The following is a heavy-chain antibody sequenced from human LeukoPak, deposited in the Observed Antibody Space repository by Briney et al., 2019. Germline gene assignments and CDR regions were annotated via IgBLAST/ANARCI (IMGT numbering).Heavy chain of an antibody. Sequence: QSGRSLRLSCAASGFTFDDYAMHWVRQAPGKGLEWVAVISYDGSNKYYADSVKGRFTISRDNSKNTLYLQMNSLRAEDTAVYYCARFPLYCSSTSCYTNYFDYWGQGTLVTVSS. J-gene: IGHJ4*02. CDR1: GFTFDDYA. D-gene: IGHD2-2*02. CDR2: ISYDGSNK. V-gene: IGHV3-30-3*01. CDR3: ARFPLYCSSTSCYTNYFDY.